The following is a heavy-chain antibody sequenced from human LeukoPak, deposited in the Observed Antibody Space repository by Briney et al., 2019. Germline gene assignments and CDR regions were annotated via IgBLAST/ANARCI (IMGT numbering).Heavy chain of an antibody. CDR3: ARGLYCSSTSCVGMDV. D-gene: IGHD2-2*01. V-gene: IGHV4-34*01. Sequence: SETLSLTCAVCGGSFSGYYWSWIRQPPGKGLEWIGEINHSGSTNYNPSLKSRVTISVDTSKNQFSLKLSSVTAADTAVYYCARGLYCSSTSCVGMDVWGQGTTVTVSS. CDR2: INHSGST. J-gene: IGHJ6*02. CDR1: GGSFSGYY.